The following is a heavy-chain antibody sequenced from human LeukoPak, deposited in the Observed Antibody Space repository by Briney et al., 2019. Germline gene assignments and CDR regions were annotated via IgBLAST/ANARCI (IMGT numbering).Heavy chain of an antibody. CDR2: MNPNSGNT. D-gene: IGHD3-10*01. CDR1: GYTFTSYG. CDR3: ARGSRYGSGSYCGY. J-gene: IGHJ4*02. V-gene: IGHV1-8*01. Sequence: ASVKVYCQASGYTFTSYGINWVRQATGQGLEWMGWMNPNSGNTGYAQKFQGRVTMTRNTSISTAYMELSSLRSEDTAVYYCARGSRYGSGSYCGYWGQGTLVTVSS.